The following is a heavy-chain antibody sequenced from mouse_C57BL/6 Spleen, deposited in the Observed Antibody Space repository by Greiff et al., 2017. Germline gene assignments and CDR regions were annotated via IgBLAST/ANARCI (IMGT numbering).Heavy chain of an antibody. J-gene: IGHJ2*01. D-gene: IGHD5-1*01. CDR3: ARRAYLYYFDY. CDR2: ISYDGSN. V-gene: IGHV3-6*01. Sequence: EVKLQESGPGLVKPSQSLSLTCSVTGYSITSGYYWNWIRQFPGNKLEWMGYISYDGSNNYNPSLKNRISITRDTSKNQFFLKLNSVTTEDTATYDCARRAYLYYFDYWGQGTTLTVSS. CDR1: GYSITSGYY.